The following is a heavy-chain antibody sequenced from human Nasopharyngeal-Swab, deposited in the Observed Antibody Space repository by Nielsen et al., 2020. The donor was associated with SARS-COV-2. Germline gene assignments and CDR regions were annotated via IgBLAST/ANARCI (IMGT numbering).Heavy chain of an antibody. D-gene: IGHD2-2*01. CDR3: AKSSRIVVVPAAKWFDP. CDR2: ISGSGGST. Sequence: GESLKISCAASGFTFSSYAMSWVRQAPGKGLEWVAAISGSGGSTYYADSVKGRVTISRDNSKNTLYLQMNSLRAEDTAVYYCAKSSRIVVVPAAKWFDPWGQGTLVTVSS. CDR1: GFTFSSYA. V-gene: IGHV3-23*01. J-gene: IGHJ5*02.